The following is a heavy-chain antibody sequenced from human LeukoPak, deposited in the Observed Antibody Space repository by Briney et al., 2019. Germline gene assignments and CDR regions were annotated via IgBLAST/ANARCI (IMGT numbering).Heavy chain of an antibody. CDR1: GYTFTSYD. CDR2: IIPIFGTA. Sequence: GASVKVSCKASGYTFTSYDINWVRQAPGQGLEWMGRIIPIFGTANYAQKFQGRVTITTDESTSTAYMELSSLRSEDTAVYYCARVGRPYYYDSSGYYAYFDYWGQGTLVTVSS. CDR3: ARVGRPYYYDSSGYYAYFDY. V-gene: IGHV1-69*05. J-gene: IGHJ4*02. D-gene: IGHD3-22*01.